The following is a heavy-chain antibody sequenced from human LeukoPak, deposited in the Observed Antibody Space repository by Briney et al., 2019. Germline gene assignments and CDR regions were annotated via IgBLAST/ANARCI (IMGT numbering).Heavy chain of an antibody. V-gene: IGHV4-39*01. J-gene: IGHJ3*02. D-gene: IGHD4-17*01. CDR3: ARKSTTADAFDI. CDR1: GGSISSSSYY. CDR2: IYYSGST. Sequence: SETLSLTCTVSGGSISSSSYYWGWIRQPPGKGLEWIGSIYYSGSTYYNPSLKSRVTISVDTSKNQFSLKLSSVTAADTAVYYCARKSTTADAFDIWGQGTMVTVSS.